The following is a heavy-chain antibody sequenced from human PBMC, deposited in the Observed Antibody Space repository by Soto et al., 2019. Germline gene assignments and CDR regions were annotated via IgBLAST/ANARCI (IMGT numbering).Heavy chain of an antibody. V-gene: IGHV3-13*02. CDR2: IGTTGVA. D-gene: IGHD6-19*01. CDR3: GRGRSGWYSEVGH. CDR1: GFIFSDYD. Sequence: EVQLVESGGGLVPPGGSLRLSCAASGFIFSDYDMHWVRQPRGKGLEWVAAIGTTGVAYYAGSGGGRFTISKDSAKNSGYLQLNGMRVGDTGVYYCGRGRSGWYSEVGHWGAGTPITGS. J-gene: IGHJ1*01.